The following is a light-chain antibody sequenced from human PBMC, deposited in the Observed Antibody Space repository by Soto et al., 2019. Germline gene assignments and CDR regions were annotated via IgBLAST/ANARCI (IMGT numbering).Light chain of an antibody. V-gene: IGLV2-14*01. CDR1: SSDVGGYNF. Sequence: QSVLAQPASVSGSPGQSITISCTGTSSDVGGYNFVSWYQQNPGRAPKLMIYEVSNRPSGVSDRFSGSESGNTASLTISGLQAEDEGDYYCSAYGSSSPLYVFGTGTKVTVL. J-gene: IGLJ1*01. CDR2: EVS. CDR3: SAYGSSSPLYV.